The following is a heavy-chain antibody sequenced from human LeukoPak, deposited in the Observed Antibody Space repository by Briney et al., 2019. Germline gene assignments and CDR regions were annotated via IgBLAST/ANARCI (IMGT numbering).Heavy chain of an antibody. D-gene: IGHD1-26*01. Sequence: GASVKVSCKASGYTFTGYYIHWVRQAPGQGLEWMGWINPKSGGTNYAQKFQGRVTMTRETSISTAYMELTSLTSDDTAVYYCARDDDGIDYWGQETLVIVSS. CDR1: GYTFTGYY. V-gene: IGHV1-2*02. CDR2: INPKSGGT. J-gene: IGHJ4*02. CDR3: ARDDDGIDY.